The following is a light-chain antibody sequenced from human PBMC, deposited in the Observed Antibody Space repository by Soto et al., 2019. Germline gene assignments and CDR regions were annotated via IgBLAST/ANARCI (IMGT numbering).Light chain of an antibody. Sequence: IHMTQFPSSLSASVGDRVNITCRTSQGIRNVLGWFQQKPGKAPKLLIYAASSLQSGVPSRFSGSGSGTDFTLTISSLQPEDFATYYCQQSYSTPLTFGGGTKVDIK. CDR2: AAS. J-gene: IGKJ4*01. CDR1: QGIRNV. CDR3: QQSYSTPLT. V-gene: IGKV1-39*01.